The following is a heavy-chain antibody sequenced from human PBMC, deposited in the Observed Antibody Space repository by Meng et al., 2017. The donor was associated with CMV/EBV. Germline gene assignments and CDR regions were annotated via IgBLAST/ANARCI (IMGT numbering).Heavy chain of an antibody. CDR3: TRDRGDGDNGP. CDR2: IRSKAYGGTT. Sequence: GESLKISCTASGFTFGDYAMSWVRQAPGKGLEWVGFIRSKAYGGTTEYAASVKGRFTITRDDSKSIAYLQMNSLKTEDTAVYYCTRDRGDGDNGPWGQGTLVTVSS. D-gene: IGHD4-23*01. CDR1: GFTFGDYA. V-gene: IGHV3-49*04. J-gene: IGHJ5*02.